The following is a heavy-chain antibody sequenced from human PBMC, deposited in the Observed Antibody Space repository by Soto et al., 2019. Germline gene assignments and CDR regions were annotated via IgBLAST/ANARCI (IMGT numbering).Heavy chain of an antibody. V-gene: IGHV4-39*02. D-gene: IGHD6-6*01. J-gene: IGHJ5*02. CDR3: AREYSSSARESNWFDP. Sequence: SETLSLTCTVSGGSISSSSYYWGWIRQPPGKGLEWIGSIYYSGSTYYNPSRRSRVTISVDTSKNQFSLKLSSVTAADTAVYYCAREYSSSARESNWFDPWGQGTLVTVSS. CDR1: GGSISSSSYY. CDR2: IYYSGST.